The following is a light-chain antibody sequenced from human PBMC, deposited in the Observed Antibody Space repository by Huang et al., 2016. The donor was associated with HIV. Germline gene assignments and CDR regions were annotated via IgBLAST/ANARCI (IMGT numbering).Light chain of an antibody. J-gene: IGKJ4*01. Sequence: ELVLTQSPATLSLSPGERATLSCRASQSVSSYLAWYQQKPGQAPRLLIYDTSARSSGTPARFSGSGSGTDFTLTISSLEPEDFAVYYCQRRSIWPPAFTFGGGTKVEIK. CDR1: QSVSSY. CDR3: QRRSIWPPAFT. V-gene: IGKV3-11*01. CDR2: DTS.